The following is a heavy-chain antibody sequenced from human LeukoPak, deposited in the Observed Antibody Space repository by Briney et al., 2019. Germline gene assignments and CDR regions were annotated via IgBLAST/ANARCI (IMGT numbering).Heavy chain of an antibody. Sequence: PGGSLRLSCAASGFTFSTYWMSWVRQAPGKELEWVANIKEDGSDKNFLDSVKGRFTISRDNAKNSLYLQMNSLRVEDTAVYYCARDRGFSTFDYWGQGTLVTVSS. D-gene: IGHD3-22*01. CDR3: ARDRGFSTFDY. CDR1: GFTFSTYW. V-gene: IGHV3-7*01. J-gene: IGHJ4*02. CDR2: IKEDGSDK.